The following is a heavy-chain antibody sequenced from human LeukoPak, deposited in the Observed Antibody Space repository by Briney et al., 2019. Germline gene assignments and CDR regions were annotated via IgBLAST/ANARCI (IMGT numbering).Heavy chain of an antibody. V-gene: IGHV4-30-4*01. CDR3: ARARYAGSYCLFDY. CDR2: IYYSGST. Sequence: SETLSLTCTVSGGSISSGDYYWSWIRQPPGKGLEWIGYIYYSGSTYYDPSLKSRVTMSVDTSKNQFSLRLTSVTAADTAVYYCARARYAGSYCLFDYWGQGTLVTVSS. J-gene: IGHJ4*02. CDR1: GGSISSGDYY. D-gene: IGHD1-26*01.